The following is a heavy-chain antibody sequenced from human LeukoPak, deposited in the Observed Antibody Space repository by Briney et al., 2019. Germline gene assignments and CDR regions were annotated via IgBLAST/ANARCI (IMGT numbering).Heavy chain of an antibody. D-gene: IGHD4-17*01. Sequence: GGSLRLSCAASGFTFDDYAMHWVRQAPGKGLEWVSGISWNSGSIGYADSVKGRFTISRDNAKNSLYLQMNSLRAEDTALYYCAKAGDLTGQYFQHRGQGTLVTVSS. CDR1: GFTFDDYA. J-gene: IGHJ1*01. CDR2: ISWNSGSI. V-gene: IGHV3-9*01. CDR3: AKAGDLTGQYFQH.